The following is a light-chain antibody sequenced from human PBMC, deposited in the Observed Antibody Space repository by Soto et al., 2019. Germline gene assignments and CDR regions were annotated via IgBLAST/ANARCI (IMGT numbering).Light chain of an antibody. CDR1: SSDVGAYNF. Sequence: QSVLTQPASVSGSPGQSITISCTGTSSDVGAYNFVSWYQHHPGKAPKLIIYDVTERPSGVPDRFSGSKSGNSASLTISGLQTEDEADYYCCSYAGTYSWVFGGGTQLTVL. V-gene: IGLV2-11*01. J-gene: IGLJ3*02. CDR3: CSYAGTYSWV. CDR2: DVT.